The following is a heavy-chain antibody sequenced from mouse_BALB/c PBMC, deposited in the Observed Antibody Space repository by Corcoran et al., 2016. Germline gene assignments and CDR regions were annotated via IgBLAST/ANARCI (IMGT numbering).Heavy chain of an antibody. V-gene: IGHV1S34*01. CDR1: GYSFTGYY. Sequence: LVKTGASVKISCKASGYSFTGYYMHWVKQSHGKSLEWIGYISCYNGATSYNQKFKGKATFTVDTSSSTAYMSFNSLTSEDSAVYYCARDGAYGNYYFDYWGQGTTLTVSS. D-gene: IGHD2-1*01. J-gene: IGHJ2*01. CDR2: ISCYNGAT. CDR3: ARDGAYGNYYFDY.